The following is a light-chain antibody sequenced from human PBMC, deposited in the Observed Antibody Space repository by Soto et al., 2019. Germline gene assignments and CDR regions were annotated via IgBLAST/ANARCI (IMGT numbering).Light chain of an antibody. CDR2: VNSDGSH. V-gene: IGLV4-69*01. CDR1: SGHSNYA. CDR3: QTWGAGIWV. J-gene: IGLJ3*02. Sequence: QLVLTQSPSASASLGASVKLTCTLSSGHSNYAIAWHQQQPKKGPRYLMKVNSDGSHTKGDGIPDRFSGSSSGTERYLTISSLQSEDEADYYCQTWGAGIWVFGGGTKLTVL.